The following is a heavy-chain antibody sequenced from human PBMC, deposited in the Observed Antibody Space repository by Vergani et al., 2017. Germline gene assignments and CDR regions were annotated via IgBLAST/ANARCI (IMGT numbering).Heavy chain of an antibody. CDR1: GFTFSSYA. CDR2: ISYDGSNK. J-gene: IGHJ6*03. Sequence: QVQLVESGGGVVQPGRSLRLSCAASGFTFSSYAMHWVRQAPGKGLEWVAVISYDGSNKNYADSVKGRFTISRDNSKNTLYLQMNSLRAEDTAVYYCAKPASAYYYYYMDVWGKGTTVTVSS. CDR3: AKPASAYYYYYMDV. V-gene: IGHV3-30*18. D-gene: IGHD3-10*01.